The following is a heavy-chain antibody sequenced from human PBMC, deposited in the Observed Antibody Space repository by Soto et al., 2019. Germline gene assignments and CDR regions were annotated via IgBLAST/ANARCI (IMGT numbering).Heavy chain of an antibody. V-gene: IGHV1-46*01. CDR1: GYTFASYY. J-gene: IGHJ6*02. CDR2: INPSGGST. CDR3: ARDRVLLWFGGPNYYYGMDV. Sequence: GASVKVSCKASGYTFASYYMHWVRQAPGQGLEWMGIINPSGGSTSYAQKFQGRVTMTRDTSTRTVYMELSSLRSEDTAVYYCARDRVLLWFGGPNYYYGMDVWGQGTTVTVSS. D-gene: IGHD3-10*01.